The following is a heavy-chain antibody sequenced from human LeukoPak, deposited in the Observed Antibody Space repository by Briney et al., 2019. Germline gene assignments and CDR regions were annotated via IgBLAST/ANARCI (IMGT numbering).Heavy chain of an antibody. CDR1: GGSISSYY. Sequence: PSETLSLTCTVSGGSISSYYWSWVRQPPGKGLEWIGEINHSGSTNYNPSLKSRVTISVDTSKNQFSLKLSSVTAADTAVYYCARANSNYGNFDYWGQGTLVTVSS. CDR2: INHSGST. D-gene: IGHD4-11*01. V-gene: IGHV4-34*01. J-gene: IGHJ4*02. CDR3: ARANSNYGNFDY.